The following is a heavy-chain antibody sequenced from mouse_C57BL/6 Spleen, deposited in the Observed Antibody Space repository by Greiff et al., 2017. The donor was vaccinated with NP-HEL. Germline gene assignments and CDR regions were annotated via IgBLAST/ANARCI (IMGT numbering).Heavy chain of an antibody. Sequence: QVQLQQPGAELVRPGTSVKLSCKASGYTFTSYWMHWVKQRPGQGLEWIGVIDPSDSYTNYNQKFKGKATLTVDTSSSTAYMQLSSLTSEDSAVYYCARFDYGSSLFDYWGQGTTLTVSS. CDR1: GYTFTSYW. J-gene: IGHJ2*01. D-gene: IGHD1-1*01. CDR2: IDPSDSYT. V-gene: IGHV1-59*01. CDR3: ARFDYGSSLFDY.